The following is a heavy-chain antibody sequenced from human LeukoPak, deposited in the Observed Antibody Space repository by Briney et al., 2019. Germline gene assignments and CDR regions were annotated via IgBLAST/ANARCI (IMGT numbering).Heavy chain of an antibody. CDR2: ISGSGGST. D-gene: IGHD1-14*01. J-gene: IGHJ4*02. Sequence: GRSLRLSCTASGFTFGDYAMSRVRQAPGKGLEWVSAISGSGGSTYYADSVKGRFTISRDNSKNTLYLQMNSLRAEDTAVYYCAKGSHNPDYWGQGTLVTVSS. V-gene: IGHV3-23*01. CDR1: GFTFGDYA. CDR3: AKGSHNPDY.